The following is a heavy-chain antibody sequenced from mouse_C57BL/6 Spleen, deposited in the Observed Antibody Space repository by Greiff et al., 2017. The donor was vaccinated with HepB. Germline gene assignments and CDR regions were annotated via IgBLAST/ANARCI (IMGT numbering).Heavy chain of an antibody. CDR1: GYTFTSYW. CDR3: AIGSSGYYAMDY. V-gene: IGHV1-74*01. D-gene: IGHD3-2*02. CDR2: IHPSDSDT. Sequence: QVQLQQSGAELVKPGASVKVSCKASGYTFTSYWMHWVKQRPGQGLEWIGRIHPSDSDTNYNQKFKGKATLTVDKSSSTAYMQLSSLTSEDSAVYYCAIGSSGYYAMDYWGQGTSVTVSS. J-gene: IGHJ4*01.